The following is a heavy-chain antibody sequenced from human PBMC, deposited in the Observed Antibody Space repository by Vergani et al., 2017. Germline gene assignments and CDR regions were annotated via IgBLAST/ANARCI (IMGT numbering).Heavy chain of an antibody. Sequence: EVQLLESGGGLVQPGGSLRLSCEASGFTFTSYAMSWVRQAPGKGLEWVSPISGSGGSTYSADSVKGRFTISRDNSKNTLYLQMNSLRAEDTAVYYCEKGDSIAVAGLVDYWGQGTLVTVSS. V-gene: IGHV3-23*01. CDR3: EKGDSIAVAGLVDY. CDR1: GFTFTSYA. J-gene: IGHJ4*02. CDR2: ISGSGGST. D-gene: IGHD6-19*01.